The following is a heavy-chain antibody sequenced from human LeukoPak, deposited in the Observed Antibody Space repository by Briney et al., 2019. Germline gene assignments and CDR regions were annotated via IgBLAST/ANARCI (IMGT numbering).Heavy chain of an antibody. Sequence: PGGSLRPSCAASGFTFSSYGMHWVRQAPGKGLEWVAVISNDESKKYYADSVKGRFTISRDNSKNTLFLQVSSLRAEDTAVYYCAKDRYSYAFEYFESWGQGTLVTVSS. D-gene: IGHD3-16*01. V-gene: IGHV3-30*18. CDR2: ISNDESKK. J-gene: IGHJ4*02. CDR1: GFTFSSYG. CDR3: AKDRYSYAFEYFES.